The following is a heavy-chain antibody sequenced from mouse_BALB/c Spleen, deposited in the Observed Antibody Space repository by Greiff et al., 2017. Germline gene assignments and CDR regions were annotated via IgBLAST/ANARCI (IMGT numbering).Heavy chain of an antibody. D-gene: IGHD2-4*01. J-gene: IGHJ4*01. CDR2: IDPSDSET. CDR3: ARFGYDYENYAMDY. V-gene: IGHV1S126*01. Sequence: VQLQQSGPQLVRPGASVKISCKASGYSFTSYWMHWVKQRPGQGLEWIGMIDPSDSETRLNQKFKDKATLTVDKSSSTAYMQLSSPTSEDSAVYYCARFGYDYENYAMDYWGQGTSVTVSS. CDR1: GYSFTSYW.